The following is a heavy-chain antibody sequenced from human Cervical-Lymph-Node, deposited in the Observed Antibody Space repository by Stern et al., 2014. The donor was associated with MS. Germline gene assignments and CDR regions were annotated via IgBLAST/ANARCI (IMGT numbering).Heavy chain of an antibody. CDR3: AIMRGDSGLHY. V-gene: IGHV5-51*03. Sequence: VQLVESGAEVKKPGESLSISCKGSGYSFTHFWVGWVRQMPGKGLEWMGIIYPGDSVTEYSPSFQGQVTISADSSINPAYLQWSSLKASDTAIYYCAIMRGDSGLHYWGQGTLVTVSS. CDR2: IYPGDSVT. D-gene: IGHD6-19*01. CDR1: GYSFTHFW. J-gene: IGHJ4*02.